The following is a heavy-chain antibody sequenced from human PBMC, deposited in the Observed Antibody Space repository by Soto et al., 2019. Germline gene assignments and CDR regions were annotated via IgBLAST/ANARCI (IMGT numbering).Heavy chain of an antibody. D-gene: IGHD3-3*01. Sequence: GGSLRLSCGASGFTFSSYGMHWVRPAPGKGLEWVAVISYDGSNKYYADSVKGRFTISRDNSKNTLYLQMNSLRAEDTAVYYCAKDSAGGEWLLSHYYYYGMDVWGQGTTVTVSS. V-gene: IGHV3-30*18. CDR3: AKDSAGGEWLLSHYYYYGMDV. CDR2: ISYDGSNK. J-gene: IGHJ6*02. CDR1: GFTFSSYG.